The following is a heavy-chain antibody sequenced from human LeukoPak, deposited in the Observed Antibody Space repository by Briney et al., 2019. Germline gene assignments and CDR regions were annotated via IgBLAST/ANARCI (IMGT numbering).Heavy chain of an antibody. CDR1: GFTFSDYW. V-gene: IGHV3-7*03. CDR3: ARALSA. CDR2: IMGDETGK. D-gene: IGHD3-3*01. J-gene: IGHJ4*02. Sequence: GGSLRLSCAASGFTFSDYWKHCVRRAPGKGLEWVGDIMGDETGKYYVVSVKGRFTISRDNAKIAVFLQMNSLGVEDTAIYYCARALSAWGEGTLVTVS.